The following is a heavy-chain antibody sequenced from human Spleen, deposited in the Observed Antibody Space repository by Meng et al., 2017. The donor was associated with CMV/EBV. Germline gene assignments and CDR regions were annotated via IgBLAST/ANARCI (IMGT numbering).Heavy chain of an antibody. CDR1: RFTFSSYE. D-gene: IGHD6-19*01. V-gene: IGHV3-48*03. CDR2: ISSSGSTI. CDR3: ARVPEGSGWSYYYYGMDV. Sequence: GESLKISCAASRFTFSSYEMNWVRQAPGEGLEWVSYISSSGSTIYYADSVKGRFTISRDNAKNSLYLQMNSLRAEDTAVYYCARVPEGSGWSYYYYGMDVWGQGTTVTVSS. J-gene: IGHJ6*02.